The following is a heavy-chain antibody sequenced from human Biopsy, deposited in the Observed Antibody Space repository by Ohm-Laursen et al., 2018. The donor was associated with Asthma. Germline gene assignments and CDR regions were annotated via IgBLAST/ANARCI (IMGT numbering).Heavy chain of an antibody. CDR3: ARGWNCGGDCYSLDS. Sequence: SETLSLTCAVSGDSIDSGDYSWTWIRQSPGVGLEWIGYIYRNGDTYYNPPLKNLVTISIDRSKNQFSLRLRYVTAADTAVYYCARGWNCGGDCYSLDSWGQGTLVTVSS. V-gene: IGHV4-30-2*06. J-gene: IGHJ4*02. D-gene: IGHD2-21*02. CDR2: IYRNGDT. CDR1: GDSIDSGDYS.